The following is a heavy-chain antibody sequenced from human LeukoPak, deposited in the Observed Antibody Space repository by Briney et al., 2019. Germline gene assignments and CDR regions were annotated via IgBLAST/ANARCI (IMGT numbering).Heavy chain of an antibody. CDR1: GFTFSSYE. CDR3: ARGLHIWGSSWYLDY. J-gene: IGHJ4*02. D-gene: IGHD6-13*01. Sequence: GSLRLSCAASGFTFSSYEMNWIRQPPGKGLEWIGEINHSGSTNYNPSLKSRVTISVDTSKNQFSLKLSSVIAADTAVYYCARGLHIWGSSWYLDYWGQGTLVTVSS. V-gene: IGHV4-34*01. CDR2: INHSGST.